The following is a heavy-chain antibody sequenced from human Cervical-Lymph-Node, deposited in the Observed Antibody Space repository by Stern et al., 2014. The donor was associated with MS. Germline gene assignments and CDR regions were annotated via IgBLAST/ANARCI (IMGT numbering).Heavy chain of an antibody. CDR3: AREASAFDY. Sequence: DQLVESGPGLVKPSETLSLTCTVSGGSLSSYYWSWIRQPPGKGLEWIGYIYYSGSTNYNPSLKSRVTISVDTSKNQFSLKRSSVTAADTAVYYCAREASAFDYWGQGTLVTVSS. V-gene: IGHV4-59*01. CDR2: IYYSGST. D-gene: IGHD3-3*01. CDR1: GGSLSSYY. J-gene: IGHJ4*02.